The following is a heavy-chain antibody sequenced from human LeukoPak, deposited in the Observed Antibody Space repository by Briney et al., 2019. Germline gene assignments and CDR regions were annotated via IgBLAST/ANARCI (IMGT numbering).Heavy chain of an antibody. CDR2: IYSSEFT. J-gene: IGHJ4*02. CDR1: GASFDNSYC. V-gene: IGHV4-39*01. D-gene: IGHD4/OR15-4a*01. CDR3: ARGSDDYKLGNY. Sequence: KPSETPSLSCTVSGASFDNSYCWTWVRQPPRKKPEWIGTIYSSEFTYYSPSLRSRVTISADTSKNLFSLRLTSVTAADTAVYYCARGSDDYKLGNYWGQGILVTVSS.